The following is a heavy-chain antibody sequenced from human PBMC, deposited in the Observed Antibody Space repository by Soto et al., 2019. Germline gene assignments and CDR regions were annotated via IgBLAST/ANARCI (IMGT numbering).Heavy chain of an antibody. CDR3: ARDNYYKAPGSMDV. Sequence: QVQLVESGGGVVQPGRSLRLSCAASGFTFSSYGMHWVRQAPGNGLEWVAVIWYDGSNKYYADSVKGRFTISRDNSKNTLYLQMNSLRAEDTAVYYCARDNYYKAPGSMDVWGQGTTVTVSS. CDR1: GFTFSSYG. D-gene: IGHD3-10*01. V-gene: IGHV3-33*01. CDR2: IWYDGSNK. J-gene: IGHJ6*02.